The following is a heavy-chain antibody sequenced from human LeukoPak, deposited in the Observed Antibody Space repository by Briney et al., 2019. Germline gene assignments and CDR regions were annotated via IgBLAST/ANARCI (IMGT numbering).Heavy chain of an antibody. Sequence: RSLRRSCAASRLTVRSYGMHWVRQAPGKGVECVAVISIDGGKKYYADTQKGRLAITRDNFKNSLYLQMNSMRADDAALYYCAKEITMVRGGIGPANYWGPGNLVPVSS. D-gene: IGHD3-10*01. J-gene: IGHJ4*02. CDR3: AKEITMVRGGIGPANY. V-gene: IGHV3-30*18. CDR2: ISIDGGKK. CDR1: RLTVRSYG.